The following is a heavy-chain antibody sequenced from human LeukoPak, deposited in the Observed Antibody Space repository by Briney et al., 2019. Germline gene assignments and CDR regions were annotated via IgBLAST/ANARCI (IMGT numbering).Heavy chain of an antibody. D-gene: IGHD3-3*01. J-gene: IGHJ4*02. Sequence: GASVKVSCKTSGFTLIAHYMHWVRQAPGQGLEWMGWINLDTGGTKFAQNFQGRVTMTRDTSISTAYMELSRLRSDDTAVYYCAREGATPASDYDFWSGYYLMPYFDYWGQGTLVTVSS. CDR3: AREGATPASDYDFWSGYYLMPYFDY. CDR2: INLDTGGT. V-gene: IGHV1-2*02. CDR1: GFTLIAHY.